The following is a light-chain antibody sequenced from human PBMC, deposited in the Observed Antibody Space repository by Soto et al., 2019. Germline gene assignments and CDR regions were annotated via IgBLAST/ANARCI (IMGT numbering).Light chain of an antibody. CDR3: SSYTTTSTWV. J-gene: IGLJ3*02. CDR2: EVS. CDR1: VGYYNY. Sequence: QSALTQPASVSGSPGQSITISCTDVGYYNYVSWYQQHPGKAPKLMIYEVSRRPSGISNRFSGSKSDNTASLTISGLQAEDEADYYCSSYTTTSTWVFGGGTKLTVL. V-gene: IGLV2-14*01.